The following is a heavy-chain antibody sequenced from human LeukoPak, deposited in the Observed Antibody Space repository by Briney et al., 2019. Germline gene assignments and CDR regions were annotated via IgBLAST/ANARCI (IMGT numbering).Heavy chain of an antibody. J-gene: IGHJ4*02. Sequence: SETLSLTCTLSGGSITPNYWIWLRQPPGKALECIGYIYDSGNTNYYPSLKSRVTLSLDTSQNQFSLRVNAVTAADTAVYYCARSSYYISSWYDYFDLWGQEPLVSVS. CDR3: ARSSYYISSWYDYFDL. CDR2: IYDSGNT. V-gene: IGHV4-59*01. D-gene: IGHD6-13*01. CDR1: GGSITPNY.